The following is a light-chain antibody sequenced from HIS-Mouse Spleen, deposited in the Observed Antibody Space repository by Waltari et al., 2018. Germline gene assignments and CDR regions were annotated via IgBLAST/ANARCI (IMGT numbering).Light chain of an antibody. Sequence: SYELTQPPSVSVSPGQTARNTCSGDALPKQYAYWYKQKPGQAPVLVIYKDSERPSGIPERFSGSSSGTTVTLTISGVQAEDEADYYCQSADSSGTYVFGTGTKVTVL. CDR2: KDS. J-gene: IGLJ1*01. CDR1: ALPKQY. CDR3: QSADSSGTYV. V-gene: IGLV3-25*03.